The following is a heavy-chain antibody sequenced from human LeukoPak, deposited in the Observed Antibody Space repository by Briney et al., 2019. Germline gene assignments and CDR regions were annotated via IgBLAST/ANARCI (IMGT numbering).Heavy chain of an antibody. V-gene: IGHV1-46*01. CDR1: GYTFTGYY. Sequence: ASVKVSCKASGYTFTGYYMHWVRQAPGQGLEWMGIINPSGGSTIYAQKFQGRVTMTRDPSTSTVYMDLTSLRSEDTAVYYCARGGMVRDRRHFQFDYWGQGTLVTVSS. D-gene: IGHD3-10*01. J-gene: IGHJ4*02. CDR3: ARGGMVRDRRHFQFDY. CDR2: INPSGGST.